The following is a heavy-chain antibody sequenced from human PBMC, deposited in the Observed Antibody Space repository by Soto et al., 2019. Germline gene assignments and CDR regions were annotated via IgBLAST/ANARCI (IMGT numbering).Heavy chain of an antibody. J-gene: IGHJ3*02. CDR3: ARELERRQDAFDI. CDR1: GGTFSSYT. V-gene: IGHV1-69*08. CDR2: IIPILGIA. Sequence: QVQLVQSGAEVKKPGSSVKVSCKASGGTFSSYTISWVRQAPGQGLEWMGRIIPILGIANYAQKFQGRVTITADKPTSTAYRELSSLRSEDTAVYYCARELERRQDAFDIWGQGTMVTVSS. D-gene: IGHD1-1*01.